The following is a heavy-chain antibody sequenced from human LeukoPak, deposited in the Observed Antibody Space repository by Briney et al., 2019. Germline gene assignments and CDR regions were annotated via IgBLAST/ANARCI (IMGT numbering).Heavy chain of an antibody. D-gene: IGHD5-24*01. V-gene: IGHV1-2*02. CDR3: ARVRRDGYNRYYDY. Sequence: ASVKVSCKASGYTFTGYYMHWVRQAPGQGLEWMGWINPNSGGTNYAQKFQGRVTMTRDTSISTAYMELSRLRSDDTAVYYCARVRRDGYNRYYDYWGQGTLVTDSS. CDR1: GYTFTGYY. J-gene: IGHJ4*02. CDR2: INPNSGGT.